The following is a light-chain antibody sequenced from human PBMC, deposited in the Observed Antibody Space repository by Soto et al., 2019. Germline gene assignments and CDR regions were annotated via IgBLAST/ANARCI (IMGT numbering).Light chain of an antibody. Sequence: EIVLTQSPATLSLSPGERATLSCRASQSVSNCLGWYQQKPGQAPRLLIYDASNRAPGIPARFSGSGSGTDFTLTISSLEPEDFAVYYRQQCSDWPPITFGQGTRLEIK. CDR1: QSVSNC. CDR3: QQCSDWPPIT. V-gene: IGKV3-11*01. J-gene: IGKJ5*01. CDR2: DAS.